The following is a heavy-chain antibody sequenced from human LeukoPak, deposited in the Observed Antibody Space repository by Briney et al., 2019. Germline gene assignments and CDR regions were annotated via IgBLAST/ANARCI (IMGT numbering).Heavy chain of an antibody. D-gene: IGHD2-8*01. Sequence: GASVKVSCKASGGTFSSYAISWVRQAPGQGLEWMGGIIPIFGTANYAQKFQGRVTITTDESTSTAYMELSSLRSEDTAVYYCARDMLYGRYVTFNAFDIWGQGTMVTVSS. CDR3: ARDMLYGRYVTFNAFDI. CDR1: GGTFSSYA. CDR2: IIPIFGTA. J-gene: IGHJ3*02. V-gene: IGHV1-69*05.